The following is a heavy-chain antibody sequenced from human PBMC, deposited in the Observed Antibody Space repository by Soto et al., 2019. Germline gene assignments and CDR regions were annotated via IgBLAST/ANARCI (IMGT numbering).Heavy chain of an antibody. D-gene: IGHD2-8*01. V-gene: IGHV1-18*01. J-gene: IGHJ6*02. Sequence: QGHLVQSGAEVKKPGASVKVSCKASGYTFTRYGISWVRQAPGQGLEWMGWISGYSGDTNYAQRFQGRVTMTIDTSTSTAYMELRSLTSDDTAVYYCAKNGQPPYYYYGMDVWGQGTSVTVSS. CDR3: AKNGQPPYYYYGMDV. CDR1: GYTFTRYG. CDR2: ISGYSGDT.